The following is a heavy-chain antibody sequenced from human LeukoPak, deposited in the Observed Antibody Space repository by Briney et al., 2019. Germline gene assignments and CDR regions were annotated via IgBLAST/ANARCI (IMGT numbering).Heavy chain of an antibody. Sequence: SETLSLTCTVSGGSISSSSYYWGWIRQPPGKGLEWIGRIYYSGSTYYNPSLKSRVTISVDTSKNQFSLKLSSVTAADTAVYYCASEEKYYYDSSGYYYSWDYWGQGTLVTVSS. D-gene: IGHD3-22*01. J-gene: IGHJ4*02. V-gene: IGHV4-39*01. CDR1: GGSISSSSYY. CDR2: IYYSGST. CDR3: ASEEKYYYDSSGYYYSWDY.